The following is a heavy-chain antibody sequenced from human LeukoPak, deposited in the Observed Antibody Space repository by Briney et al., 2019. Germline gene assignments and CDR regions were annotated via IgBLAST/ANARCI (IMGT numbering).Heavy chain of an antibody. CDR3: LAAAGTIG. CDR2: VNNDCSTT. Sequence: TGGSLRLSCAASGFTFSSYWMHWVRQAPGKGVVWFSRVNNDCSTTSYADSVKGRFTISRDNTKNTLYLQMNSLRAEDTAVYFCLAAAGTIGWGQGTLVTVSS. V-gene: IGHV3-74*01. J-gene: IGHJ4*02. CDR1: GFTFSSYW. D-gene: IGHD6-13*01.